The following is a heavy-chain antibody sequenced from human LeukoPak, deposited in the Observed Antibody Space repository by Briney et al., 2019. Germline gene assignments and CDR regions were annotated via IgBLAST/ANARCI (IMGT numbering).Heavy chain of an antibody. D-gene: IGHD2-2*02. CDR3: ARPSRDCDVTNCYKVVGH. V-gene: IGHV1-2*02. J-gene: IGHJ5*02. CDR1: GYTFTCYG. Sequence: ASVKVSCKAPGYTFTCYGISWVRQAPGQGLEWMGWVNPNSGDSNYAPEFRGRVTMTRDTSISTAYMQLSSLSSDDTAVYYCARPSRDCDVTNCYKVVGHWGQGTLVTVSS. CDR2: VNPNSGDS.